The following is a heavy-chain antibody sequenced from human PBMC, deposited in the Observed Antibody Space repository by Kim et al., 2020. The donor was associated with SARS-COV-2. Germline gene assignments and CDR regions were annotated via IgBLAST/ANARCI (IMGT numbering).Heavy chain of an antibody. CDR2: ISGSGGST. D-gene: IGHD6-19*01. CDR3: AHEPQYSSGQY. Sequence: GGSLRLSCAASGFTLSSYAMSWVRQAPGKGLEWVSAISGSGGSTYYADSVKGRFTISRDNSKNTLYLQMNSLRAEDTAVYYCAHEPQYSSGQYWGQGTLVTVSS. CDR1: GFTLSSYA. J-gene: IGHJ4*02. V-gene: IGHV3-23*01.